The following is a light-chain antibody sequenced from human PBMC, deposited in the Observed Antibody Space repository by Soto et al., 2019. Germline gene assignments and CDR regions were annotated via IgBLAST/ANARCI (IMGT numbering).Light chain of an antibody. CDR2: GSS. V-gene: IGKV3-20*01. CDR3: HQYGRSLST. Sequence: EIGLTQSAVTLSLSPGEGATLSCRASQSVSSNYLAWYQQKPGQAPRLLIYGSSNRATGIPDRFIGSGFGTDFTLTIDRLEPEDFAVYYCHQYGRSLSTFGQGTKVDIK. J-gene: IGKJ1*01. CDR1: QSVSSNY.